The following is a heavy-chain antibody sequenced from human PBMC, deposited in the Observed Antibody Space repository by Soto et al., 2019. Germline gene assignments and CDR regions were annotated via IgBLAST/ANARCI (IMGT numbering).Heavy chain of an antibody. Sequence: QVQLVQSGAEVKKPGSSVKVSCKASGGTFSSYAISWVRQAPGQGLEWMGGIIPIFGTANYAQKFQGRVTITADESTSIAYMELSSLRSEDTAVYYCARDRVSSSWYYYYGMDVWGQGTTVTVSS. J-gene: IGHJ6*02. CDR3: ARDRVSSSWYYYYGMDV. V-gene: IGHV1-69*01. D-gene: IGHD6-13*01. CDR1: GGTFSSYA. CDR2: IIPIFGTA.